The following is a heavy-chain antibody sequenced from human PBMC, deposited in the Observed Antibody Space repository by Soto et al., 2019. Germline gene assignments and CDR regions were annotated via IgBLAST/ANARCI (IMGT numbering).Heavy chain of an antibody. J-gene: IGHJ4*02. Sequence: ASVKVSCKASGYTFTSYAMHWVRQAPGQRLEWMGWINAGNGNTKYSQKFQGRVTITRDTSTSTVYMELSSLRSDDTAVYFCARGQYYSDSSPFPLHYWGQGTLVTVSS. CDR1: GYTFTSYA. D-gene: IGHD3-22*01. V-gene: IGHV1-3*01. CDR3: ARGQYYSDSSPFPLHY. CDR2: INAGNGNT.